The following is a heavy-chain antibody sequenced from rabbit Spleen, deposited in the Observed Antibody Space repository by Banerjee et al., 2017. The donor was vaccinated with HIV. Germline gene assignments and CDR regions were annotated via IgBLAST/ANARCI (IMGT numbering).Heavy chain of an antibody. Sequence: QEQLEESGGGLVKPEGSLTLTCIASGVSFSGDSYMCWVRQAPGKGLEWIACIDTNDGDTDYANWPKGRFTISKTSSTTVTLQMTSLTAADTAPYFCARNYVNVFDPWGPGTLVTVS. CDR3: ARNYVNVFDP. CDR1: GVSFSGDSY. CDR2: IDTNDGDT. V-gene: IGHV1S45*01. D-gene: IGHD1-1*01. J-gene: IGHJ2*01.